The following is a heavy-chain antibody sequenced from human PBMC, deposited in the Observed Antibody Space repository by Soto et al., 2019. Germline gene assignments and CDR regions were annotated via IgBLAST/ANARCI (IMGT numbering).Heavy chain of an antibody. CDR3: TRRGGGGYGVFMIDWLDP. D-gene: IGHD3-3*01. V-gene: IGHV4-4*02. J-gene: IGHJ5*02. CDR1: GGSLYSSNW. CDR2: IHHSGST. Sequence: QVQLQESGPGLLKPSGTLSLTCDVSGGSLYSSNWWTWVRQTPGKGLEWIGEIHHSGSTNYNPSLKSRVTISADTSKNQFFLILASVTAADTAMYYCTRRGGGGYGVFMIDWLDPWGQGTQVTVSS.